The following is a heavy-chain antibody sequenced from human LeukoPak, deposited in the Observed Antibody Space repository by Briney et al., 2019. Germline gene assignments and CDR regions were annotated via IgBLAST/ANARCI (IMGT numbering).Heavy chain of an antibody. J-gene: IGHJ4*02. CDR3: ARDYGSQHPIDY. CDR2: INPNSGGT. D-gene: IGHD1-1*01. V-gene: IGHV1-2*02. Sequence: ASVKVSCKASGYTFTGYYMHWVRQAPGQGLEWMGWINPNSGGTNYAQKFQGRVTMTRDTSISTAYMELSRLRSDDTAVYYCARDYGSQHPIDYWGQGTLLTVSS. CDR1: GYTFTGYY.